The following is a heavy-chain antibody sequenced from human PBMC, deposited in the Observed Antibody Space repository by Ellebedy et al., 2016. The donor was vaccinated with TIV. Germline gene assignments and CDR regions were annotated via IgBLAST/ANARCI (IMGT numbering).Heavy chain of an antibody. Sequence: SETLSLTXAVSGGSISSYYWSWIRQPPGKGLEWIGTTFYTGTAFYSPSLESRVTISVDTSRNQISLNLRSVTAADAAIYYCARAASGSFQDYWGQGTLVTVSS. V-gene: IGHV4-39*07. CDR3: ARAASGSFQDY. CDR2: TFYTGTA. CDR1: GGSISSYY. D-gene: IGHD1-26*01. J-gene: IGHJ4*02.